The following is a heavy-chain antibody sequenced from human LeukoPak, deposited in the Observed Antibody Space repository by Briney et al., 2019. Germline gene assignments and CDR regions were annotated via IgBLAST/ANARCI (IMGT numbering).Heavy chain of an antibody. V-gene: IGHV3-21*04. CDR2: ISSSSSYI. CDR3: AREPPATGYYDY. Sequence: GGSLRLSCAASGFTFSSYSMNWVRQAPGKGLEWVSSISSSSSYIYYADSVKGRFTISRDNAKNPLYLQMNSLRAEDTAVYFCAREPPATGYYDYWGQGTLVTVSS. CDR1: GFTFSSYS. D-gene: IGHD3-9*01. J-gene: IGHJ4*02.